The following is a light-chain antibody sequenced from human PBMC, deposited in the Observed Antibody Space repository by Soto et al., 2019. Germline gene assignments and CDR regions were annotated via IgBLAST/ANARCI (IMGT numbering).Light chain of an antibody. CDR1: KNDIGVYDF. CDR2: EVV. CDR3: KSYAGSNTYV. J-gene: IGLJ1*01. V-gene: IGLV2-8*01. Sequence: QSVLTQPPSASGSTGQSVTISCTGTKNDIGVYDFVSWYQHHPGKAPRLIIYEVVQRPSGVPDRFSGSKSCNTASLTVSGLQAADEADYFCKSYAGSNTYVFGSGTKVTVL.